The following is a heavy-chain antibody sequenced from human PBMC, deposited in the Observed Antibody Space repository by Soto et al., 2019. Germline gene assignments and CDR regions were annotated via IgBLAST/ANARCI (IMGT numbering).Heavy chain of an antibody. V-gene: IGHV4-34*01. J-gene: IGHJ4*02. Sequence: QVQLQQWGAGLLKPSETLSLTCAVYGGSFSGYYWSWIRQPPGKGLEWIGEINHSGSTNYNPSLTSPVTISVDTSKNQSSPNLSSVTAADTAVYYCARGIFDTIFGVVAIASWGQGTLVTVSP. D-gene: IGHD3-3*01. CDR1: GGSFSGYY. CDR3: ARGIFDTIFGVVAIAS. CDR2: INHSGST.